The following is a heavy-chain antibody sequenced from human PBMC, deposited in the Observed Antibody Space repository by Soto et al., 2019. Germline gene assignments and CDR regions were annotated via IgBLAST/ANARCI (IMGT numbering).Heavy chain of an antibody. D-gene: IGHD3-22*01. J-gene: IGHJ3*02. CDR2: IIPIFGTA. V-gene: IGHV1-69*12. Sequence: QVQLVQSGAEVKKPGSSVMVACKASGGTFSSYAITWVRQAPGQGLEWLGGIIPIFGTANYAQKFQGRVTITADESRSTSDLALSSLRSEYRAVDYWARGLTLYYYDSNYDAFAIWGQGTMVTVAS. CDR3: ARGLTLYYYDSNYDAFAI. CDR1: GGTFSSYA.